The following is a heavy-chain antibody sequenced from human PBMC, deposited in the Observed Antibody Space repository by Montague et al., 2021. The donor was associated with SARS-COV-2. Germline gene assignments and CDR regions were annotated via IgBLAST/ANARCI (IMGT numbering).Heavy chain of an antibody. Sequence: SETLSLTCTVSGGSISSYNWSWIRQPPGKGLECIGYIYYSGNTNYNPSLKSRVTISVDASKNQFSLNLSSVTAADTAVYYCARHVSGSLTHFHHWGQGSLVTVSS. D-gene: IGHD1-26*01. CDR1: GGSISSYN. CDR2: IYYSGNT. J-gene: IGHJ1*01. V-gene: IGHV4-59*08. CDR3: ARHVSGSLTHFHH.